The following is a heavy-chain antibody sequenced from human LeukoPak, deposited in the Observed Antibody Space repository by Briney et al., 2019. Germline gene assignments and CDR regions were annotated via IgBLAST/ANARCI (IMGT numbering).Heavy chain of an antibody. J-gene: IGHJ6*03. CDR2: IIPICGTA. CDR3: ARARDGYNLSADYYYYMDV. D-gene: IGHD5-24*01. Sequence: GASVKVSCKASGGTFSSYAISWVRQAPGQGLEWMGRIIPICGTANYAQKFQGRVTITTDESTSTAYMELSSLRSEDTAVYYCARARDGYNLSADYYYYMDVWGKGTTVTVSS. CDR1: GGTFSSYA. V-gene: IGHV1-69*05.